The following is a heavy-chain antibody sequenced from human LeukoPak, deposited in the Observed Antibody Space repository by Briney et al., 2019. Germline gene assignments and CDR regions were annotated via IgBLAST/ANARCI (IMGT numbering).Heavy chain of an antibody. D-gene: IGHD1-26*01. J-gene: IGHJ6*03. V-gene: IGHV1-69*05. CDR2: IISIFGTA. CDR1: GGTFSSYA. Sequence: ASVKVSCKASGGTFSSYAISWVRQAPGQGLEWMGGIISIFGTANYAQKFQGRVTITTDESTSTAYMELSSLRSEDTAVYYCARNSGSYWSPGSAPSKYYYYYMDVWGKGTTVTVSS. CDR3: ARNSGSYWSPGSAPSKYYYYYMDV.